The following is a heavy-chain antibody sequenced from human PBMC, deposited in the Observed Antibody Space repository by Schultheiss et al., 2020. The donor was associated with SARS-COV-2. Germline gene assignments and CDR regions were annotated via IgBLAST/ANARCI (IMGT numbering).Heavy chain of an antibody. D-gene: IGHD3-22*01. CDR2: ISYDGSNK. Sequence: GGSLRLSCAASGFTFSSYDMHWVRQAPGKGLEWVAVISYDGSNKYYADSVKGRFTISRDNSKNTLYLQMNSLRAEDTAVYYCAKPLGYYYDSSGYSEWGQGTLVTVSS. CDR1: GFTFSSYD. CDR3: AKPLGYYYDSSGYSE. V-gene: IGHV3-30*18. J-gene: IGHJ4*02.